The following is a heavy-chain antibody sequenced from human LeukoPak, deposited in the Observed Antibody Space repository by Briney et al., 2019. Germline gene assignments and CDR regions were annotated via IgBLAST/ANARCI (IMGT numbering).Heavy chain of an antibody. Sequence: AGGSLRLSCAASGFTFDDYAMHWVRQAPGKGLEWVSLISGDGGSTYYADSVKGRFTISRDNSKNSLYLQMNSLRTEGTALYYCAASLKLGNDYYYYYYMDVWGKGTTVTVSS. CDR1: GFTFDDYA. CDR3: AASLKLGNDYYYYYYMDV. J-gene: IGHJ6*03. CDR2: ISGDGGST. V-gene: IGHV3-43*02. D-gene: IGHD7-27*01.